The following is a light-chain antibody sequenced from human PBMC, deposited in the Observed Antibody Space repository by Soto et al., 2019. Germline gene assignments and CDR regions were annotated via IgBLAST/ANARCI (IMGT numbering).Light chain of an antibody. CDR3: AAWDDSLSGYV. J-gene: IGLJ1*01. CDR2: SNN. V-gene: IGLV1-44*01. CDR1: SSNIGSNT. Sequence: QSVLTQPPSTSGTPGQRVTISCSGSSSNIGSNTVNWYQHLPGTAPKLLIYSNNQRPSGVPDRFSGSKSGTSASLAVSGIQSEDEADYYCAAWDDSLSGYVFGTGTQLTVL.